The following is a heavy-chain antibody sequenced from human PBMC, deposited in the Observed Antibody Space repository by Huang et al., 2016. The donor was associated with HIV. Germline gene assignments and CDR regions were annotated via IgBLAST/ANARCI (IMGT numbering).Heavy chain of an antibody. CDR3: ARYRLTGTFLDS. V-gene: IGHV7-4-1*02. D-gene: IGHD3-9*01. Sequence: QVQLVQSGSELRKPGASVKVSCKASGYTFTTYSLIWGRQALGQGLEWMGWINPKTGKPTYAQGFTGRFVFSLDTTVSTAYLQISSLKTDDTAKYFCARYRLTGTFLDSWGQGTQVTVSS. CDR2: INPKTGKP. CDR1: GYTFTTYS. J-gene: IGHJ4*02.